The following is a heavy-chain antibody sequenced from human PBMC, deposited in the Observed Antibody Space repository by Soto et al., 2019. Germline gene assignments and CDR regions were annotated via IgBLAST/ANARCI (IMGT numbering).Heavy chain of an antibody. Sequence: QVQLVQSGAEVKKPGASVKVSCKASGYTFTSYGISWVRQAPGQGLEWLGWISAYDGNTNYAQSLHGRVFMTTDTSTRTADMELRSLRYDDTAVYYCARGGYYDSSGSRNYYYYGMNVWGQGTTVTVSS. J-gene: IGHJ6*02. CDR1: GYTFTSYG. CDR3: ARGGYYDSSGSRNYYYYGMNV. V-gene: IGHV1-18*01. D-gene: IGHD3-22*01. CDR2: ISAYDGNT.